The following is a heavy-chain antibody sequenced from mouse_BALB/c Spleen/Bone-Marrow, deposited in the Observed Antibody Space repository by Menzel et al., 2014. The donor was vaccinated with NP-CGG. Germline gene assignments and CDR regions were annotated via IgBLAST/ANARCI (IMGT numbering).Heavy chain of an antibody. CDR1: GFTFTDYY. CDR2: IRNKANGYTT. J-gene: IGHJ3*01. CDR3: ATGWFAY. Sequence: EVKLVDSGGGLVQPGGSLRLSCATSGFTFTDYYMSWVRQPPGKALEWLGFIRNKANGYTTEYSASVKGRFTISRDNSQSILYLQMNTLRAEDSATYYCATGWFAYWGQGTLVTVSA. V-gene: IGHV7-3*02.